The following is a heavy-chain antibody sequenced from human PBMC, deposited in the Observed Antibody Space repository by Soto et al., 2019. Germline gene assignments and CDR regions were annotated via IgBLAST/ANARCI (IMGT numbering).Heavy chain of an antibody. Sequence: SVKVSCKASGGTLSNYGISWVRQAPGQGLEWMGGIIPVFGTANYAQKFQGRVTITADESTSTVYMDVTSLRSEDTAVYYCARGDATKIVVTTYYGMDVWGQGTTVTVSS. D-gene: IGHD4-17*01. CDR3: ARGDATKIVVTTYYGMDV. V-gene: IGHV1-69*13. J-gene: IGHJ6*02. CDR2: IIPVFGTA. CDR1: GGTLSNYG.